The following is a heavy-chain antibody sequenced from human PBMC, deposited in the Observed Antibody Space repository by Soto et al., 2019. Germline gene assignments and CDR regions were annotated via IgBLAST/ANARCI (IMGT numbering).Heavy chain of an antibody. J-gene: IGHJ4*02. CDR1: GGTFSSYP. Sequence: QVQLVQSGAEVKRRGSSVKVSCKASGGTFSSYPISWVRQAPGQGLEWMGGTNGNLGTGNYAQKFRGRLTITTDISTTTAYMELSSLTSEDTAVYYCARRDSHGYFRYFDNWGQGTLVTVSS. V-gene: IGHV1-69*06. CDR3: ARRDSHGYFRYFDN. D-gene: IGHD4-17*01. CDR2: TNGNLGTG.